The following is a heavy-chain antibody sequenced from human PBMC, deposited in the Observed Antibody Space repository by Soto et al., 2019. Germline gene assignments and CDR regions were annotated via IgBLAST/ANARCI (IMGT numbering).Heavy chain of an antibody. CDR3: ARATVAITARGYWYFDL. V-gene: IGHV4-59*01. CDR1: GGSMSDYY. J-gene: IGHJ2*01. D-gene: IGHD3-22*01. CDR2: IYDTGST. Sequence: QVQLQESGPGLVKPSETLSLICSVSGGSMSDYYWSWIRQPPGKGLEWIGYIYDTGSTNYNPSLKSRVTISVDTSKNQFSLTLRSVTTADTVMYYCARATVAITARGYWYFDLWGRGTLVTVSS.